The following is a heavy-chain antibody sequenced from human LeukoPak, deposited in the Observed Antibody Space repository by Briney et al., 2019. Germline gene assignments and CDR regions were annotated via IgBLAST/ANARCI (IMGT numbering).Heavy chain of an antibody. CDR2: ISSSSSPI. D-gene: IGHD1-26*01. CDR3: AKGGATGFDY. Sequence: PGGSLRLSCAASGFTFSSYGMNWVRQAPGKGLEWVSYISSSSSPIYYADSVKGRFTISRDNSKNTLYLQMNSLRAEDTAVYYCAKGGATGFDYWGQGTLVTVSS. V-gene: IGHV3-48*01. J-gene: IGHJ4*02. CDR1: GFTFSSYG.